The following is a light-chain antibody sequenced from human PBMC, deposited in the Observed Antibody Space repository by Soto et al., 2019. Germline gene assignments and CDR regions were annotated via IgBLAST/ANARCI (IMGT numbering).Light chain of an antibody. CDR3: QQRSLTLT. J-gene: IGKJ4*01. V-gene: IGKV3D-20*02. Sequence: EIGLTQSPGTLSLSPGDRATLSCRASESVGSTYVAWYQQKPGQAPRLLIYDASNRATGIPARFSGSGSGTDFTLTISSLEPEDFAVYYCQQRSLTLTFGGGTKVDIK. CDR2: DAS. CDR1: ESVGSTY.